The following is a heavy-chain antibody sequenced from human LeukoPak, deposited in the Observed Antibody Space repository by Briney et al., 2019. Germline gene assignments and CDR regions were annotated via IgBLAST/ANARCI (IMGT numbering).Heavy chain of an antibody. CDR3: ATGGVTVYSYGPDY. CDR1: GYSFSSYG. D-gene: IGHD5-18*01. J-gene: IGHJ4*02. V-gene: IGHV1-69*13. CDR2: IIPEFEEK. Sequence: SVKVSCKASGYSFSSYGISWVRQAPGQGLEWVGTIIPEFEEKHYAQKLQGRVTISADDSATAAYMELSSLRSDDTAIYYCATGGVTVYSYGPDYWGQGTLVAVSS.